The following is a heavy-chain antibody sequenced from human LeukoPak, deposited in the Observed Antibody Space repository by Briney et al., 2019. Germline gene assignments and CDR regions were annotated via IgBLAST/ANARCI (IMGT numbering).Heavy chain of an antibody. Sequence: KPGESLKISCRGSGYSFTTQWIGWVRQMPGEGLELMGLIYPGNSDTTYSPSFQGQVTISADKSISTAYLRWSSLKASDTAMYYCARRYCSSTSCNPYFFDYWGQGTLVTVSS. D-gene: IGHD2-2*01. CDR3: ARRYCSSTSCNPYFFDY. CDR1: GYSFTTQW. CDR2: IYPGNSDT. J-gene: IGHJ4*02. V-gene: IGHV5-51*01.